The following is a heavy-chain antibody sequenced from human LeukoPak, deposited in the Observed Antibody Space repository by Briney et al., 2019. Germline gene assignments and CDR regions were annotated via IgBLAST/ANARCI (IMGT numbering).Heavy chain of an antibody. D-gene: IGHD3-22*01. J-gene: IGHJ4*02. Sequence: GGSLRLSCAASGFTFDDYGMSWVRQAPGKGLEWVSGINWNGGSTGYADSVKGRFTISRDNAKNSLYLQMNSLRAEDTALYYCARDLWGYDSSGYYYSYWGQGTLVTVS. CDR2: INWNGGST. V-gene: IGHV3-20*04. CDR3: ARDLWGYDSSGYYYSY. CDR1: GFTFDDYG.